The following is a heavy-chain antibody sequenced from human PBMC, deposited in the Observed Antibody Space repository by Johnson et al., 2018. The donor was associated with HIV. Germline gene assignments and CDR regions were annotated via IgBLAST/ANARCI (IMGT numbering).Heavy chain of an antibody. CDR3: ASVHGIAVVDAFDI. J-gene: IGHJ3*02. V-gene: IGHV3-74*02. Sequence: EQLVVSGGGVVQPGRSLRLSCAASGFTFSSYGMHWVRQAPGKGLVWVSRINSDGSSTSYADSVKGRFTISRDNAKNTLYLQMDSLRAEDTAVYYCASVHGIAVVDAFDIWGQGTMVTVSS. CDR2: INSDGSST. CDR1: GFTFSSYG. D-gene: IGHD6-19*01.